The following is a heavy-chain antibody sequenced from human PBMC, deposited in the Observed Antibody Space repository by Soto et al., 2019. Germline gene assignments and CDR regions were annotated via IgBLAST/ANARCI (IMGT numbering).Heavy chain of an antibody. D-gene: IGHD6-19*01. J-gene: IGHJ4*02. V-gene: IGHV3-30*18. Sequence: QVQLVESGGGVVQPGRSLRLSCAASGFTFSSYGMHWVRQAPGKGLEWVAVISYDGSNKYYADSVKGRFTISRDNSKNTLYLQMNSLRAEDTAGYYCAKAIAVAGNDYWGQGTLVTVSS. CDR1: GFTFSSYG. CDR2: ISYDGSNK. CDR3: AKAIAVAGNDY.